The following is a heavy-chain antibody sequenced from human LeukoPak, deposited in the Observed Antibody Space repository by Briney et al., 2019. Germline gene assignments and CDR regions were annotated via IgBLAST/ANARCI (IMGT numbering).Heavy chain of an antibody. J-gene: IGHJ5*02. CDR3: AAGTYNGAWTP. Sequence: GGSLRLSCAASGFIFSNYDMHWVRQAPGKGLEWVAFIPFDGSKKYYADSVKGRFTISRDNSKDTLYVQMNSLRPEDTAVYFCAAGTYNGAWTPWGPGTLVSVSS. CDR2: IPFDGSKK. D-gene: IGHD1/OR15-1a*01. V-gene: IGHV3-30*02. CDR1: GFIFSNYD.